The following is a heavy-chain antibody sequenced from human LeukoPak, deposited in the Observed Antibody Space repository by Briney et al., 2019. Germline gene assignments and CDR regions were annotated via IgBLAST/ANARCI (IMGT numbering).Heavy chain of an antibody. Sequence: PSETLSLTCTVSGGSISSYYWSWIRQPPGERLEWIGYIFYRGSTNYNPSLKSRVAISEDTSKNQFSLNLSSVTAADTAVYYCARGGYYGSGSDDAFDIWGQGTMVTVSS. CDR3: ARGGYYGSGSDDAFDI. D-gene: IGHD3-10*01. J-gene: IGHJ3*02. CDR1: GGSISSYY. V-gene: IGHV4-59*01. CDR2: IFYRGST.